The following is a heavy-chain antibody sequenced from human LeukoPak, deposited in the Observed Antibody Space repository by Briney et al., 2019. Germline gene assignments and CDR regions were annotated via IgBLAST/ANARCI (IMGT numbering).Heavy chain of an antibody. CDR3: ARARRPGYSYANRGGNWFDP. CDR2: IYYSGST. J-gene: IGHJ5*02. V-gene: IGHV4-59*12. Sequence: SETLSLTCTVSGGSISSYYWSRIRQPPGKGLEWIGYIYYSGSTNYNPSLKSRVTISVDTSKNQFSLKLSSVTAADTAVYYCARARRPGYSYANRGGNWFDPWGQGTLVTVSS. CDR1: GGSISSYY. D-gene: IGHD5-18*01.